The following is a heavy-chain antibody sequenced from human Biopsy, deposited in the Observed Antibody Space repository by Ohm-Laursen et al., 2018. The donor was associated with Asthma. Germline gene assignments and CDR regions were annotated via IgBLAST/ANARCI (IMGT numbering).Heavy chain of an antibody. J-gene: IGHJ3*02. CDR3: ARTYYDFLTGQVNDAFAM. Sequence: ASVKVSCKTSGYTFINYAIHWVRQAPGQRLEWMGWINAGNGNTKYSQKFQGRVTITRDTSASTAYMDLSSLRCEDTAVYYCARTYYDFLTGQVNDAFAMWGQGTMVTVSS. V-gene: IGHV1-3*01. CDR2: INAGNGNT. D-gene: IGHD3-9*01. CDR1: GYTFINYA.